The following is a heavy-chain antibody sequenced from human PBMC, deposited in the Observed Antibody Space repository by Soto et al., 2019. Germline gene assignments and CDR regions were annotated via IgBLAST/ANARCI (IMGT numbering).Heavy chain of an antibody. CDR3: ARVYARTVYGDYAPDGDY. Sequence: ASETLSLTCAVYGGSFSGYYWSWIRQPPGKGLEWIGEINHSGSTNYNPSLKSRVTISVDTSKNQFSLKLSSVTAADTAVYYCARVYARTVYGDYAPDGDYWGQGTLVTVSS. D-gene: IGHD4-17*01. CDR2: INHSGST. J-gene: IGHJ4*02. V-gene: IGHV4-34*01. CDR1: GGSFSGYY.